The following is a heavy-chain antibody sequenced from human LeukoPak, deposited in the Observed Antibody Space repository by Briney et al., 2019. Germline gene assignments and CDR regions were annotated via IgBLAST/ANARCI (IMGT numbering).Heavy chain of an antibody. V-gene: IGHV4-39*07. Sequence: SETLSLTCTVSGGSISSSSYYWGWIRQPPGKGLEWIGSIYYSGSTYYNPSLKSRVTISVDTSKNQFSLKLSSVTAADTVVYYCARDQPSSGKYYFDYWGQGNLVTVSS. CDR1: GGSISSSSYY. CDR2: IYYSGST. CDR3: ARDQPSSGKYYFDY. J-gene: IGHJ4*02. D-gene: IGHD1-26*01.